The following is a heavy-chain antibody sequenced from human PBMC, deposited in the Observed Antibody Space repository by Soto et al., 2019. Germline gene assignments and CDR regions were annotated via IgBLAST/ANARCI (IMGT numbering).Heavy chain of an antibody. Sequence: GGSLRLSCAASGFTFSSYEMNWVRQAPGKGLEWVSYISSSGSTIYYADSVKGRFTISRDNAKNSLYLQMDSLRAEDTAVYYCARDPYYDILTGYYYYGMDVWGQGTTVTVSS. V-gene: IGHV3-48*03. CDR2: ISSSGSTI. J-gene: IGHJ6*02. D-gene: IGHD3-9*01. CDR1: GFTFSSYE. CDR3: ARDPYYDILTGYYYYGMDV.